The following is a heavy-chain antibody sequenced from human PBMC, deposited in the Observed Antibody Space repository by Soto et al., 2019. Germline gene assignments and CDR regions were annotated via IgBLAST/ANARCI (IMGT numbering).Heavy chain of an antibody. CDR3: AKGNSWSPALVLDI. CDR2: ISGSGGST. J-gene: IGHJ3*02. V-gene: IGHV3-23*01. Sequence: LRRSCAASGFTFSSYSMNWFRLAPGKGLEWFSAISGSGGSTYYAGSVKGRFTISRDSPKNTLYLQMNSLRAEYTAVYYCAKGNSWSPALVLDIWGKGTMVTVS. CDR1: GFTFSSYS. D-gene: IGHD1-7*01.